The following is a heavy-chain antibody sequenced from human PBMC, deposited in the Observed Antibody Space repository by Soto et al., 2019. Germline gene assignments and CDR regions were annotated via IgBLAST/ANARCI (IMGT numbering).Heavy chain of an antibody. CDR2: TYYRSKWYN. Sequence: SQTLSLTCAISGDSVSSNSAAWNWIRQSPSRGLEWLGRTYYRSKWYNDYAVSVKSRITINPDTSQNQFSLQLNSVTPEDTAVYYCARGHDSSGSYAFDIWGQVTMVTFSS. J-gene: IGHJ3*02. CDR3: ARGHDSSGSYAFDI. D-gene: IGHD3-22*01. V-gene: IGHV6-1*01. CDR1: GDSVSSNSAA.